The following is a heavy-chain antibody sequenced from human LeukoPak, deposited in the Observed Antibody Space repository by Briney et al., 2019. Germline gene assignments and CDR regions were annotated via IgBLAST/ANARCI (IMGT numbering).Heavy chain of an antibody. Sequence: SETLSLTCTVSGVSICSYYWSWIRQPPGKGLEWIGYIYYSESTNYNPSLKSRVAISVDTSKNQFSLKLSSVTAADTVVYYCARGRSNYYGMDVWGQGTTVTVSS. CDR2: IYYSEST. J-gene: IGHJ6*02. D-gene: IGHD1-26*01. V-gene: IGHV4-59*01. CDR1: GVSICSYY. CDR3: ARGRSNYYGMDV.